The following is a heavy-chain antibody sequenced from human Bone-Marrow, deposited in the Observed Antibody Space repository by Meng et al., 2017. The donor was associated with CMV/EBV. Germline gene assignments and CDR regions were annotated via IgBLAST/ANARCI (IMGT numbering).Heavy chain of an antibody. CDR3: ARTPIDGGYYGMDV. CDR2: IYYSGST. D-gene: IGHD3-16*01. Sequence: GSLRLSCTVSGGSISSSSYYWSWIRQPPGKGLEWIGYIYYSGSTNYNPSLKSRVTISVDTSKNQFSLKLSSVTAADTAVYYCARTPIDGGYYGMDVWGQGTTVTVSS. V-gene: IGHV4-61*01. J-gene: IGHJ6*02. CDR1: GGSISSSSYY.